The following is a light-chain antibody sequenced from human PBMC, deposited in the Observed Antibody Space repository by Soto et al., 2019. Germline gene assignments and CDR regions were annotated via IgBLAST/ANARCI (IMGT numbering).Light chain of an antibody. CDR3: SSYAGSNNSPCVV. CDR1: SSDVGGYNY. CDR2: EVS. Sequence: QSALTQPPSASGSPGQSVTISCTGTSSDVGGYNYVSWYQQHPGKAPKLMIYEVSKRPSGVPDRFSGSRSGNTASLTVSGLQAEDESYYYCSSYAGSNNSPCVVFCGGTKLTVL. J-gene: IGLJ2*01. V-gene: IGLV2-8*01.